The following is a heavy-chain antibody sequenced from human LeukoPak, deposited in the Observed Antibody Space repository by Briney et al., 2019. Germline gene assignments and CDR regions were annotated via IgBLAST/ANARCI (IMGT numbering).Heavy chain of an antibody. Sequence: SETLSLTCTVSGGSISSYYWSWIRQPPGKGLERIGYIYYSGSTNYNPSLKSRVTISVDTSKNQFSLKLSSVTAADTAVYYCARETTIVPGAFDIWGQGTMVTVSS. CDR2: IYYSGST. CDR1: GGSISSYY. V-gene: IGHV4-59*01. J-gene: IGHJ3*02. D-gene: IGHD5-12*01. CDR3: ARETTIVPGAFDI.